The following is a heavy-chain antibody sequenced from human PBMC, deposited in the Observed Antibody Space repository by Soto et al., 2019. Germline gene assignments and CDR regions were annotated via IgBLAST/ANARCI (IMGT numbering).Heavy chain of an antibody. V-gene: IGHV4-30-4*01. CDR1: GGSISSGDYY. J-gene: IGHJ4*02. Sequence: QVQLQESGPGLVKPSQTLSLTCTVSGGSISSGDYYWSWIRQPPGKGLEWIGYIYYSGSTYYNPSLKSRVTISVDTSKNQFSLKLSSVTAADTAVYYCARGKLVDWRTITKAYYFDYWGQGTLVTVSS. D-gene: IGHD5-12*01. CDR2: IYYSGST. CDR3: ARGKLVDWRTITKAYYFDY.